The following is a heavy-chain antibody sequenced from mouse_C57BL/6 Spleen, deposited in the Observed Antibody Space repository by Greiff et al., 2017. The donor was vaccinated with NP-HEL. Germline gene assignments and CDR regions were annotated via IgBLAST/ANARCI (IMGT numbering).Heavy chain of an antibody. V-gene: IGHV5-6*02. Sequence: EVMLVESGGDLVKPGGSLKLSCAASGFTFSSYGMSWVRQTPDQRLEWVATISSGGSYTYYPDSVKGRFTISRDNAKNTLYLQMSSLKSEDTAMYYCARRGTGFDYWGQGTTLTVSS. CDR1: GFTFSSYG. D-gene: IGHD3-3*01. J-gene: IGHJ2*01. CDR3: ARRGTGFDY. CDR2: ISSGGSYT.